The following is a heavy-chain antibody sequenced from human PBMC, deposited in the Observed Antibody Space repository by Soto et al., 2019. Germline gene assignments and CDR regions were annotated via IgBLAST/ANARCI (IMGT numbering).Heavy chain of an antibody. CDR2: MSYDGNKK. D-gene: IGHD3-9*01. Sequence: QVQLVESGGGVVQPGRSLRLSCAASGFTFSRYAIHWVRQAPGKGLEWVAVMSYDGNKKHYADSVKGRFTISTDDSKKSLLLQMSSLRPADTDIYYCAKDRYFDSYNLDSWGQGTLVTVSS. V-gene: IGHV3-30-3*01. CDR1: GFTFSRYA. CDR3: AKDRYFDSYNLDS. J-gene: IGHJ4*02.